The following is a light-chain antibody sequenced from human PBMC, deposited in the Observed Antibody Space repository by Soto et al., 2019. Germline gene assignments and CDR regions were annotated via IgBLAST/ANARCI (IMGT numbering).Light chain of an antibody. CDR3: QQCCMSAWT. Sequence: EIVLTQSPGTLSLSPGERATLSCRASQSFASNYLAWYQQRPGQAPRLLIYGASSRATGVPDRVSGSGSGTDFTLTISSLEPEDFAMYYCQQCCMSAWTFGQGTHVEIK. V-gene: IGKV3-20*01. CDR2: GAS. J-gene: IGKJ1*01. CDR1: QSFASNY.